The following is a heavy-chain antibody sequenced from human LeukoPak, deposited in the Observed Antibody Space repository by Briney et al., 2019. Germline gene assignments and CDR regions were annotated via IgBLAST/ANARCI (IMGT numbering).Heavy chain of an antibody. CDR3: AKDIQCTY. V-gene: IGHV3-23*01. J-gene: IGHJ4*02. CDR2: ISPTGGNT. D-gene: IGHD2-8*01. CDR1: GFTFSSAA. Sequence: GGSLKLSCAASGFTFSSAAMTWVRQAPGKGLEWVSLISPTGGNTFYADSVKGRFTISRDNSKNTLYLEMNSLRAEDTAVYFCAKDIQCTYWGQGALVTVSS.